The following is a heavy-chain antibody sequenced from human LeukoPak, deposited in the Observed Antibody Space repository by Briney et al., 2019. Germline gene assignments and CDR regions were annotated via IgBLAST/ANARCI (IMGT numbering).Heavy chain of an antibody. J-gene: IGHJ4*02. CDR1: GFTFSSYW. CDR3: VKDSPPRYSGSPPAY. V-gene: IGHV3-7*03. CDR2: INKDGGEK. D-gene: IGHD1-26*01. Sequence: GGSLRLSCAASGFTFSSYWMSWVRQAPGKGLEWVANINKDGGEKYYVDSVKGRFTISRDNAKNSLYLQMNSLRADDTAMYYCVKDSPPRYSGSPPAYWGQGTLVTVSS.